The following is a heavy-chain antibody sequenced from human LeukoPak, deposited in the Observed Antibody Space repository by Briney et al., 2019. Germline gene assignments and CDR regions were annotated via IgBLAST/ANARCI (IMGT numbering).Heavy chain of an antibody. CDR1: GVSISSSTYY. CDR2: IYYSGTT. CDR3: ARQDNYYFDY. D-gene: IGHD1-20*01. Sequence: SETLSLTCTGSGVSISSSTYYWGWIRQPPGKGLEWIGSIYYSGTTYYNPSLKSRVTISVDMSMNQFSLKLSSVTAADTAVYYCARQDNYYFDYWGQGILVTVSS. J-gene: IGHJ4*02. V-gene: IGHV4-39*01.